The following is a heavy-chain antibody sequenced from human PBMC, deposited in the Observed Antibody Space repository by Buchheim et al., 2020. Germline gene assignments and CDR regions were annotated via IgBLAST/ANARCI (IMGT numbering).Heavy chain of an antibody. Sequence: EVQLVGSGGGLVQPGGSLRLSCAASGFTFSNYSMQWVRQAPGKGLLWVSRINSDGSSTTYADSVKGRFTISRDNDENTLYLQMNSLRAEDTAVYYCARGLGYLVDYWGQGTL. CDR3: ARGLGYLVDY. CDR2: INSDGSST. D-gene: IGHD2-15*01. J-gene: IGHJ4*02. CDR1: GFTFSNYS. V-gene: IGHV3-74*01.